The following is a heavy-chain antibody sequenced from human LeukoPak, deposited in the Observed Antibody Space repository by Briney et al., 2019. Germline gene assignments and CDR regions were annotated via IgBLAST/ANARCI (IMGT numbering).Heavy chain of an antibody. Sequence: SQTLSLTCAISGDSVSSNSAAWNWIRQSPSRGLEWLGRTYYRSKWYNDYAVSVKSRITINPDTSKNQFSLKLSSVTAADTAVYYCARHYRMVRGVAFDYWGQGTLVTVSS. CDR2: TYYRSKWYN. V-gene: IGHV6-1*01. J-gene: IGHJ4*02. CDR1: GDSVSSNSAA. CDR3: ARHYRMVRGVAFDY. D-gene: IGHD3-10*01.